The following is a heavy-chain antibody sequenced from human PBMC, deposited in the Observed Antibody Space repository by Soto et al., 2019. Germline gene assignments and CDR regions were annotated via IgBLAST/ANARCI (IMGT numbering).Heavy chain of an antibody. J-gene: IGHJ3*02. CDR3: AKQDGYSYAYDI. CDR2: ISTTSSYI. D-gene: IGHD5-18*01. CDR1: GFTFSSSS. Sequence: GGSLRLSCAASGFTFSSSSMNWVRQAPGKGLEWVSSISTTSSYIYYADSVKGRFTISRDNAKNSLYLQMNSLRAEGTAVYYCAKQDGYSYAYDIWGQGKMVTVSS. V-gene: IGHV3-21*01.